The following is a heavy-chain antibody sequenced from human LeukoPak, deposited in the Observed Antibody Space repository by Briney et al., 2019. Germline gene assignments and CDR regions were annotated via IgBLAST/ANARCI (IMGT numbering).Heavy chain of an antibody. Sequence: SVKVSCKASGGTFSSYAISWVRQAPGQGLEWMGRIIPIFGTANYAQKFQGRVTITTDESTSTAYMELSSLRSEDTAVYYCASSPPLGYCSSTSCPVGAFDIWGQGTMVTVSS. D-gene: IGHD2-2*01. V-gene: IGHV1-69*05. CDR2: IIPIFGTA. CDR1: GGTFSSYA. CDR3: ASSPPLGYCSSTSCPVGAFDI. J-gene: IGHJ3*02.